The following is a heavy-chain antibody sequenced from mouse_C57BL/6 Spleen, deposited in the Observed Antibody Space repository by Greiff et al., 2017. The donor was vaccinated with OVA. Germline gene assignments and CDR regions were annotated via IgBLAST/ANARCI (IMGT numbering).Heavy chain of an antibody. V-gene: IGHV5-9-1*02. J-gene: IGHJ2*01. Sequence: EVKLVESGEGLVKPGGSLKLSCAASGFTFSSYAMSWVRQTPEKRLEWVAYISSGGDYIYYADTVKGRFTISRDNARNTLYLQMSSLKSEDTAMYYCTRWDYYGSSSDYWGQGTTLTVSS. D-gene: IGHD1-1*01. CDR2: ISSGGDYI. CDR3: TRWDYYGSSSDY. CDR1: GFTFSSYA.